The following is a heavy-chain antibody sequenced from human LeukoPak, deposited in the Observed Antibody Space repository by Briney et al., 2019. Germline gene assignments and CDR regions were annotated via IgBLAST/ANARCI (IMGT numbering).Heavy chain of an antibody. J-gene: IGHJ4*02. CDR1: GLTFDDYA. CDR2: ISWNSGSI. D-gene: IGHD6-13*01. CDR3: AKVSSSSWYGDYFDY. Sequence: GGSLRLSCAASGLTFDDYAMHWVRQAPGKGLEWVSGISWNSGSIGYADSVKGRFTISRDNAKNSLYLQMNSLRAEDTALYYCAKVSSSSWYGDYFDYWGQGTLVTVSS. V-gene: IGHV3-9*01.